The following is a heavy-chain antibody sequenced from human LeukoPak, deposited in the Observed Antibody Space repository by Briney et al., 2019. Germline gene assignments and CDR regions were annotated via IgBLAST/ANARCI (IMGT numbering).Heavy chain of an antibody. V-gene: IGHV4-34*01. CDR1: GGSFSGYY. D-gene: IGHD4/OR15-4a*01. CDR3: ARQNYGAAPLRY. CDR2: INHSGGT. J-gene: IGHJ4*02. Sequence: SETLSLTCAVYGGSFSGYYWSWIRQPPGKGLGWIGEINHSGGTNYNPSLKSRVTISVDTSKNQFSLKLSSVTAADTAVYYCARQNYGAAPLRYWGQGTLVTVSS.